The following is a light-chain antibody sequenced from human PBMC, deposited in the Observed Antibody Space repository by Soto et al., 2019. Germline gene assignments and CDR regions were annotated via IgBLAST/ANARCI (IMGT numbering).Light chain of an antibody. CDR2: GAS. CDR3: QQHGSSPRT. CDR1: QSVSRSY. V-gene: IGKV3-20*01. J-gene: IGKJ1*01. Sequence: EIVLTQSPGTLSLSPGERATLSCRASQSVSRSYLAWYQQNPGQAPRLLIYGASSRATGIPDRFSGSGSGTDFTLTISRLEPEEFAVYFCQQHGSSPRTFGQGTKVEIK.